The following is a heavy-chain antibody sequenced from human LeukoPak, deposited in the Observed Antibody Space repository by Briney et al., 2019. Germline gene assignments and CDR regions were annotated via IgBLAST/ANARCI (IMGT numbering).Heavy chain of an antibody. V-gene: IGHV3-48*01. CDR1: GFTLSSYW. CDR2: ISSSGSTI. CDR3: ARPVATVTTPGFDY. D-gene: IGHD4-11*01. Sequence: PGGSLRLSCAASGFTLSSYWMSWVRQAPGKGQEWVSYISSSGSTIYYADSVKGRFTISRDNAKNSLYLQMNSLRAEDTAVYYCARPVATVTTPGFDYWGQGTLVTVSS. J-gene: IGHJ4*02.